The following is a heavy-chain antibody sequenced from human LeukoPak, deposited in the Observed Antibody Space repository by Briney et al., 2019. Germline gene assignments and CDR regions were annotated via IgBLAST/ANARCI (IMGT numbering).Heavy chain of an antibody. Sequence: PGGSLRLSCAASGFTFSSYAMSWVRQAPGKGLEWVSAISGSGGSTYYADSVKGRFTISRDNSKNTLYLQMNSLRAEDTAVYYCAKTRYSSSWYRGDDAFDIWGQGTMVTVSS. D-gene: IGHD6-13*01. CDR2: ISGSGGST. V-gene: IGHV3-23*01. CDR3: AKTRYSSSWYRGDDAFDI. J-gene: IGHJ3*02. CDR1: GFTFSSYA.